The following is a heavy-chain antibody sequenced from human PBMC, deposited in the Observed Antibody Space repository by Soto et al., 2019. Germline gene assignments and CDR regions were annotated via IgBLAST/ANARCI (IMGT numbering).Heavy chain of an antibody. D-gene: IGHD3-10*01. V-gene: IGHV3-9*01. CDR2: ISWNGGTT. CDR1: GFRFDDFA. Sequence: EVQLGESGGGLVQPGRSLRLSCAASGFRFDDFAMHWVRQAPGRGLAWVAVISWNGGTTIYADSVKGRFSVYRDNGKNYRIIQLDRLRPEDTALYYCSRDIQALGKSKLQRFDFWGQGTPVNVTS. CDR3: SRDIQALGKSKLQRFDF. J-gene: IGHJ4*02.